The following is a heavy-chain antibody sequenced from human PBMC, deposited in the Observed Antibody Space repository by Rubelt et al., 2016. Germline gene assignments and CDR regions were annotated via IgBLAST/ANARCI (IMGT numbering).Heavy chain of an antibody. V-gene: IGHV4-34*01. CDR3: AREGRLVDNYYYYGMDV. CDR2: INHSGST. Sequence: SGGSISSYYWSWIRQPPGKGLEWIGEINHSGSTNYNPSLKSRVTISVDTSKNQFSLKLSSVTAADTAVYYCAREGRLVDNYYYYGMDVWGQGTTVTVSS. CDR1: GGSISSYY. J-gene: IGHJ6*02. D-gene: IGHD2-8*02.